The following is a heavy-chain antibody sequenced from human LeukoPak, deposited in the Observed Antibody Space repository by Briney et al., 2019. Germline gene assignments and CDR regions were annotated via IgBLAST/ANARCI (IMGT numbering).Heavy chain of an antibody. Sequence: GGSLRLSCAASGFTFRSYAMSWVRQAPGKGLEWVSAVSGSGDTTYCADSVKGRFTISRDNSKTTVSLQMNNLRPEDTAAYYCAKVGARGCSSSTCFIYWGQGTLVTVSS. CDR2: VSGSGDTT. D-gene: IGHD2-2*01. CDR1: GFTFRSYA. CDR3: AKVGARGCSSSTCFIY. J-gene: IGHJ4*02. V-gene: IGHV3-23*01.